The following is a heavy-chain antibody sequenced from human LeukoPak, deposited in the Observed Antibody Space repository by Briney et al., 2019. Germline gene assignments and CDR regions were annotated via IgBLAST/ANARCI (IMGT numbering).Heavy chain of an antibody. Sequence: SVKVSCKASGGTFSSYTISWVRQAPGQGLEWMGRIIPILGIANYAQKFQGRVTITADESTSTAYMELSSLRSEDTAVYYCASSPPTSSYYYYYMDVWGKGTTVTVSS. J-gene: IGHJ6*03. CDR2: IIPILGIA. V-gene: IGHV1-69*02. CDR1: GGTFSSYT. CDR3: ASSPPTSSYYYYYMDV. D-gene: IGHD2-2*01.